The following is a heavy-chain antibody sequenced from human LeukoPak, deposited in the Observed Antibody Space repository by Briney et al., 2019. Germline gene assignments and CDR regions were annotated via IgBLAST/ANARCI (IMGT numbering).Heavy chain of an antibody. D-gene: IGHD3-9*01. CDR3: ARDLAHAPFEFDQ. J-gene: IGHJ4*02. V-gene: IGHV1-69*13. CDR1: GGNLSSYA. CDR2: IIPFFATT. Sequence: GASVKVSCKASGGNLSSYAMTWVRQAPGQGLEWMGGIIPFFATTNYAQKFQGRVTVTADESTSTSYMELTSLRSDDTAVYYCARDLAHAPFEFDQWGQGTLVTVSS.